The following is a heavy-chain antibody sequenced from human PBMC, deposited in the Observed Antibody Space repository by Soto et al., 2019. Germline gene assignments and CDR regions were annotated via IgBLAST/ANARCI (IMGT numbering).Heavy chain of an antibody. CDR3: AHRVLRTVFGLVTTTAIFFDF. V-gene: IGHV2-5*02. J-gene: IGHJ4*02. Sequence: QITLNESGPTVVRPTETLTLTCRFSGFSLTTSGVGVGWIRQSPGKAPEWLALIYWDDDNRYSASLKSRLTITKDTSKNQVVLTVSDLDPTDTATYYCAHRVLRTVFGLVTTTAIFFDFWGPGTPVAVSS. CDR1: GFSLTTSGVG. D-gene: IGHD3-3*01. CDR2: IYWDDDN.